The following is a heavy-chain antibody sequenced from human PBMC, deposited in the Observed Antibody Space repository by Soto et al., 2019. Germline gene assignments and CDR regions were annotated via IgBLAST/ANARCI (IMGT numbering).Heavy chain of an antibody. D-gene: IGHD1-26*01. J-gene: IGHJ4*02. V-gene: IGHV4-4*07. CDR3: ARGSLGPDY. CDR1: SGSLSNYY. CDR2: IFPTGNT. Sequence: SETLSLTSTVSSGSLSNYYWSWIRQPAGKGLEWIGRIFPTGNTDYNPSLRSRVTMSVDTSKNQFSLKLNSVTAADTAVYYCARGSLGPDYWGPGTLVTVSS.